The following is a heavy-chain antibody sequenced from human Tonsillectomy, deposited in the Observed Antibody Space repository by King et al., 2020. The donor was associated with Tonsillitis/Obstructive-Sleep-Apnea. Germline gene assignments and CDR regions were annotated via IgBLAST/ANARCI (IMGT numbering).Heavy chain of an antibody. V-gene: IGHV5-10-1*01. Sequence: VQLVQSGAEVKKPGESLRISCKASGYSFTSYWINWVRQMPGKGLEWMGRIDPSDSYTNYSPFFQGHVTISADKSISTAYLQWSSLKASDTAMYYCARPHSSGWYYYGMDVWGQGTTVTVSS. CDR1: GYSFTSYW. D-gene: IGHD6-19*01. CDR2: IDPSDSYT. CDR3: ARPHSSGWYYYGMDV. J-gene: IGHJ6*02.